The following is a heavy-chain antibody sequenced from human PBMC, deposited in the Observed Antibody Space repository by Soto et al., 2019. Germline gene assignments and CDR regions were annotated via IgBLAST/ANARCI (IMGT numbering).Heavy chain of an antibody. CDR1: GYNFVNYW. Sequence: GESLKISCKGSGYNFVNYWIGWVRQMPGKGLEWMGIIYPGNSDTRYSPSFQGQVTISADTSISTAYLEWSSLKASDTAIYYCARHVYYDVLKKNYWGQGTLVTVSS. CDR3: ARHVYYDVLKKNY. J-gene: IGHJ4*02. V-gene: IGHV5-51*01. CDR2: IYPGNSDT. D-gene: IGHD3-9*01.